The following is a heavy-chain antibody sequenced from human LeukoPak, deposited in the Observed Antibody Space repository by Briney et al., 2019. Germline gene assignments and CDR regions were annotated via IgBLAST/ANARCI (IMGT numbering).Heavy chain of an antibody. J-gene: IGHJ4*02. D-gene: IGHD3-9*01. Sequence: SVKVSCKVSGYTLTELSMHWVRQAPGKGVEGMGGFDPEGGKTIYAQKFQGRVTMTEDTSTDTAYMELSRLRSEATAVYYCATGGSAFDWFPYYIDYWGQGTLVTVSS. CDR1: GYTLTELS. V-gene: IGHV1-24*01. CDR2: FDPEGGKT. CDR3: ATGGSAFDWFPYYIDY.